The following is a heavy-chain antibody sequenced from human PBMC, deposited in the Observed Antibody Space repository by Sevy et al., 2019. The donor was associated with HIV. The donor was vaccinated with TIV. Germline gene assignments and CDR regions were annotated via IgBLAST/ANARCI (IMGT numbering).Heavy chain of an antibody. D-gene: IGHD4-17*01. J-gene: IGHJ6*02. CDR1: GFSFSSYS. V-gene: IGHV3-21*01. Sequence: GGSLRLSCAASGFSFSSYSINWVRQAPGKGLEWVSFISSTSSYIYYADSVKGRFTISRDNAKNSLYLQMNSLRAEDTAVYYCARYTHDYGDYAPQGYGMDVWGQATTVTVSS. CDR2: ISSTSSYI. CDR3: ARYTHDYGDYAPQGYGMDV.